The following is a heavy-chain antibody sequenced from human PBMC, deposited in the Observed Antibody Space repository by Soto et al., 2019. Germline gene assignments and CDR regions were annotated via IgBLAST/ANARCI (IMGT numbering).Heavy chain of an antibody. CDR1: GGTFSSYA. Sequence: SVKVSCKASGGTFSSYAISWVRQAPGQGLEWMGGIIPIFGTANYAQKFQGRVTITADESTSTAYMELSSLRSEDTAVYYCGRSPDYYDSSGQNAFDIWGQGTMVTVSS. D-gene: IGHD3-22*01. V-gene: IGHV1-69*13. CDR2: IIPIFGTA. J-gene: IGHJ3*02. CDR3: GRSPDYYDSSGQNAFDI.